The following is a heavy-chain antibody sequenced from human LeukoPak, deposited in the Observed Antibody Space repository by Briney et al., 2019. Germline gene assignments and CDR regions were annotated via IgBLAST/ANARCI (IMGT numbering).Heavy chain of an antibody. Sequence: SETLSLTCTVSGGSISSYYWSWIRQPPGKGPEWIGYIYYSGSTNYNPSLKSRVTISIDTSKNQFSLKLRSVTAADTAVYYCARVGYSYGLDYWGQGTLVTVSS. CDR3: ARVGYSYGLDY. CDR2: IYYSGST. D-gene: IGHD5-18*01. J-gene: IGHJ4*02. V-gene: IGHV4-59*01. CDR1: GGSISSYY.